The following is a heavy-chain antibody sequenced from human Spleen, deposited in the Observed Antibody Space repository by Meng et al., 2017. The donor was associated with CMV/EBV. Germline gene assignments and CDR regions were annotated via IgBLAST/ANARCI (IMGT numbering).Heavy chain of an antibody. J-gene: IGHJ6*02. D-gene: IGHD3-3*01. CDR2: ISSSGSTI. V-gene: IGHV3-11*01. CDR1: GFTFSDYY. CDR3: AKVEGYDFWSGYYEVYGMDV. Sequence: GGSLRLSCAASGFTFSDYYMSWIRQAPGKGLEWVSYISSSGSTIYYADSVKGRFTISRDNAKNSLYLQMNSLRADDTAVHYCAKVEGYDFWSGYYEVYGMDVWGQGTTVTVSS.